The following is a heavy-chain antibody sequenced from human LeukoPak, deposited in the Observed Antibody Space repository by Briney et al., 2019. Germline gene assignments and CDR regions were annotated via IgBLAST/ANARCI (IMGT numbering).Heavy chain of an antibody. V-gene: IGHV1-8*03. CDR2: MNPNSGNT. CDR3: ARDYYDSSGYPPGDY. D-gene: IGHD3-22*01. J-gene: IGHJ4*02. Sequence: ASVKVSCKASGYTFTSYDINWVRQATGQGLEWMGWMNPNSGNTGYAQKFQGRVTITRNTSISTAYMELSSLRSDDTAVYYCARDYYDSSGYPPGDYWGQGTLVTVSS. CDR1: GYTFTSYD.